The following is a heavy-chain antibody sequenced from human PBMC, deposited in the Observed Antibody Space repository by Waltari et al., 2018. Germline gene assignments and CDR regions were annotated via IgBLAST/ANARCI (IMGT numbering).Heavy chain of an antibody. J-gene: IGHJ3*01. CDR1: GFIVSSKY. Sequence: EVQLVESGGALIQPGGSLRLSCAASGFIVSSKYMSWVRQAPGKGLECVSLIYIDGTTFYAESVRGRFTISRDSSKNTLYLQMNSLGGEDTALYYCARDYDTLTGSYFDVWGRGTMVTVSS. CDR3: ARDYDTLTGSYFDV. V-gene: IGHV3-53*01. CDR2: IYIDGTT. D-gene: IGHD3-9*01.